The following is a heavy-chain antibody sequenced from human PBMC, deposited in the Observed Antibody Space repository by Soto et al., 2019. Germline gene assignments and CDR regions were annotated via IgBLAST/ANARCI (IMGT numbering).Heavy chain of an antibody. CDR2: IYYSGST. V-gene: IGHV4-59*01. J-gene: IGHJ4*02. CDR3: ARETGYDSSGYYHLYFDY. Sequence: PSETLCLTCTDADSAIISDYWSWIRQPPGKGLEWIGYIYYSGSTNYNPSLKSRVTISVDTSKNQFSLKLSSVTAADTAVYYCARETGYDSSGYYHLYFDYWGQGTLVTVSS. D-gene: IGHD3-22*01. CDR1: DSAIISDY.